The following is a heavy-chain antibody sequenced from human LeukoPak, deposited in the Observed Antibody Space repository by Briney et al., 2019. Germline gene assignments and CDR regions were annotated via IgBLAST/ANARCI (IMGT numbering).Heavy chain of an antibody. CDR2: IYSNGNT. CDR1: GFTVNNNY. D-gene: IGHD4-11*01. J-gene: IGHJ6*02. Sequence: GGFLRLSCAVSGFTVNNNYMTWVRQAPGNTLEWVSVIYSNGNTYYADSVKGRFTISRDNSKNRLYLHMNRLRAEDTAIYYCARDDRDEDDSRHYYAMDVWGQGTTVTVSS. V-gene: IGHV3-66*01. CDR3: ARDDRDEDDSRHYYAMDV.